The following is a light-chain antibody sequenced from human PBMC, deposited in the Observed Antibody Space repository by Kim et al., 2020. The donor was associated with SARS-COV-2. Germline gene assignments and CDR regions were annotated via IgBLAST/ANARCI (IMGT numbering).Light chain of an antibody. V-gene: IGLV3-19*01. Sequence: SSELTQDPAVSVALGQTVRITCQGDSLRSYYASWYQQKPGQAPVLVIYGKNNRPSGIPDLFSGSSSGNTASLTITGAQAEDEADYYCNSRDSSGNLVVFGGGTQLTVL. CDR3: NSRDSSGNLVV. J-gene: IGLJ2*01. CDR1: SLRSYY. CDR2: GKN.